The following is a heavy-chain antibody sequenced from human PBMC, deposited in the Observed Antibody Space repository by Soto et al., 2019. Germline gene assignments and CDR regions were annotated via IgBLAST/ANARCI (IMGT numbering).Heavy chain of an antibody. V-gene: IGHV4-59*01. CDR2: IYYSGNT. J-gene: IGHJ5*02. CDR1: GGSISSYY. Sequence: SETLSLTCTVSGGSISSYYWSWIRQPPGKGLKWIGYIYYSGNTNYNPSLKSRVTISVDTSKNQFSLKLSSVTAADTAVYYCEREADGLSSSENWFDTWGQGTLVIVSS. CDR3: EREADGLSSSENWFDT. D-gene: IGHD6-13*01.